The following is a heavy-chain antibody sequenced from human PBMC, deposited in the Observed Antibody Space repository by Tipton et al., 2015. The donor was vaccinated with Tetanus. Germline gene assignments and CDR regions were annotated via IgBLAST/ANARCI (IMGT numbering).Heavy chain of an antibody. D-gene: IGHD6-13*01. CDR2: IIPIFGTI. CDR1: GGSFSTYV. Sequence: QSGAEVKKPGSSVKVSCETSGGSFSTYVTSWVRQAPGQGLEWMGSIIPIFGTITYAQKFQGRVTITADKSTSTAHMSLSSLRSEDAAIYYSARGHSSSWFHVWFDPWGQGTLVSVSS. J-gene: IGHJ5*02. CDR3: ARGHSSSWFHVWFDP. V-gene: IGHV1-69*06.